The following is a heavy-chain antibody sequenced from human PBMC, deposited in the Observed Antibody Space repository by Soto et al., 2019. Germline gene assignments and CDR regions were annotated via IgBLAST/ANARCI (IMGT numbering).Heavy chain of an antibody. CDR2: INAGNGNT. D-gene: IGHD5-18*01. CDR1: GYTFTSYA. CDR3: ARDIPLQLWPYYYGMDF. V-gene: IGHV1-3*01. J-gene: IGHJ6*02. Sequence: ASVKVSCKASGYTFTSYAMHWVRQAPGQRLEWMGWINAGNGNTKYSQKFQGRVTITRDTSASTAYMELSSLRSEDTAVYYCARDIPLQLWPYYYGMDFWGQGTTVTVSS.